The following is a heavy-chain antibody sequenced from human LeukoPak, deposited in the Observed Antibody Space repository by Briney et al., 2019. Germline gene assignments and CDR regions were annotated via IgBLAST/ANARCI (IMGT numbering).Heavy chain of an antibody. CDR1: GITLSNYA. J-gene: IGHJ4*02. CDR3: AKRGVVIRVILVGFHKEAYYFDS. D-gene: IGHD3-22*01. CDR2: ISDSGGRT. Sequence: GGSLRLSCAVSGITLSNYAMSWVRQAPGKGLEWVAGISDSGGRTNYADSVKGRFTISRDNPKNTLYLQMNSLRAEDTAVYFCAKRGVVIRVILVGFHKEAYYFDSWGQGALATVSS. V-gene: IGHV3-23*01.